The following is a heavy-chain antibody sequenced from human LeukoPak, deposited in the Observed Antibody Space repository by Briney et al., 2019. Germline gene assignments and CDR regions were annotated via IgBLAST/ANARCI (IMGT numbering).Heavy chain of an antibody. CDR1: GGSISSGSYY. D-gene: IGHD3-3*01. Sequence: SQTLSLTCTVSGGSISSGSYYWSWIRQPAGKGLEWIGRIYTSGSTNYNPSLKSRVTISVDTSKNQFSLKLSSVTAADTAVYSCARELRFLEWATKPWGQGTLVTVSS. V-gene: IGHV4-61*02. CDR3: ARELRFLEWATKP. J-gene: IGHJ5*02. CDR2: IYTSGST.